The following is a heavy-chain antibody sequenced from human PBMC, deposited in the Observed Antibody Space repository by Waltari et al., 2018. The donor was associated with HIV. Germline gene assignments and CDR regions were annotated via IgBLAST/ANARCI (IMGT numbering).Heavy chain of an antibody. J-gene: IGHJ6*02. CDR1: GYTFNPFN. V-gene: IGHV1-8*01. Sequence: QVQLVQSGAEVKKPGASGKVSCKASGYTFNPFNINWVRRAAGQGLELIGWMNPNTGNTGYPKKFQGRVTLTRDTSINTAYMELNSLTSEDTAVYYCARRGGGMTSVTTPSIQYYGLDVWGQGTTVTVSS. CDR3: ARRGGGMTSVTTPSIQYYGLDV. D-gene: IGHD4-17*01. CDR2: MNPNTGNT.